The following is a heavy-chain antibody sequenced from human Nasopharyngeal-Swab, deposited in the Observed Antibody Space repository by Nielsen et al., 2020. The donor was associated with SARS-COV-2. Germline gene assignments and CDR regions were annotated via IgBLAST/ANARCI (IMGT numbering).Heavy chain of an antibody. CDR3: ARETKWYLDQ. Sequence: GESLKISCAASGFTFSSYAMNWVRQAPGKGLEWVAVISYDGGNKYYADSVKGRFTISRDNSKNTLYLQLNSLRTEDTAVYYCARETKWYLDQWGQGTLVTVSS. D-gene: IGHD1-14*01. CDR1: GFTFSSYA. CDR2: ISYDGGNK. J-gene: IGHJ4*02. V-gene: IGHV3-30*04.